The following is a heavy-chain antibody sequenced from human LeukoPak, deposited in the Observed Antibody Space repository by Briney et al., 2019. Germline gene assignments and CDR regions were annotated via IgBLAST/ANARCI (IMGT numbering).Heavy chain of an antibody. V-gene: IGHV3-23*01. CDR3: AKTSITMIVVVMEEDAFDI. J-gene: IGHJ3*02. D-gene: IGHD3-22*01. CDR1: GFTFSSYA. CDR2: ISGSGGST. Sequence: PGGSLRLSCAASGFTFSSYAMIWVRQAPGKGLEWVSAISGSGGSTYYADSVKGRFTISRDNSKNTLYLQMNSLRAKDTAVYYCAKTSITMIVVVMEEDAFDIWGQGTMVTVSS.